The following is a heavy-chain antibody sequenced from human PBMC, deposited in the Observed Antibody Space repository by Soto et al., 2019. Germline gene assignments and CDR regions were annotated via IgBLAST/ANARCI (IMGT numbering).Heavy chain of an antibody. CDR2: IYSGGGK. Sequence: GGSLRLSCAASGFTVTAHYVAWVRQAPGRGLEWVSLIYSGGGKYYADPVKGRFTISRDTSEKTFYLQMNSLRSEDTAVYYCARSDPAYAYGLNVWGQGTTVTVSS. D-gene: IGHD3-10*01. V-gene: IGHV3-53*01. CDR3: ARSDPAYAYGLNV. CDR1: GFTVTAHY. J-gene: IGHJ6*02.